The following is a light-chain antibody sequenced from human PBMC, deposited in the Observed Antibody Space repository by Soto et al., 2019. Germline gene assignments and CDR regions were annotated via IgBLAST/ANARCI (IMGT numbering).Light chain of an antibody. CDR1: QSVSSY. J-gene: IGKJ4*01. Sequence: DIGVTQSPATLYLAPGERATLSCRARQSVSSYLAWYQQKPGQAPRLLIYDASNRATGIPARFSGSGSGTDFTLTISSLGPEDFAIYYCQQRSNWPPVTFGGGTQVQIK. CDR2: DAS. V-gene: IGKV3-11*01. CDR3: QQRSNWPPVT.